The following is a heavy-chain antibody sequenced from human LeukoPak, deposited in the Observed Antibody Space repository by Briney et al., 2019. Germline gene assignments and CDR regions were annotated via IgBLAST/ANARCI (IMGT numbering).Heavy chain of an antibody. D-gene: IGHD2-2*01. CDR2: IYYSGST. J-gene: IGHJ5*02. V-gene: IGHV4-59*11. Sequence: SETLSLTCTVSGGSISSHYWSWIRQPPGKGLECIGYIYYSGSTNYNPSLKSRVTISVDTSKNQFSLKLSSVTAADTAVYYCARSYQLLYWFDPWGQGTLVTVSS. CDR3: ARSYQLLYWFDP. CDR1: GGSISSHY.